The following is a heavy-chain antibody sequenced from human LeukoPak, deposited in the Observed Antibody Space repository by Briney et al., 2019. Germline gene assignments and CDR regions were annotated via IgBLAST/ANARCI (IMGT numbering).Heavy chain of an antibody. CDR2: IYSGGST. CDR1: GFTVSSNY. D-gene: IGHD2-15*01. Sequence: GGSLRLSCAASGFTVSSNYMSRVRQAPGKGLEWVSVIYSGGSTYYADSVKGRFTISRDNSKNTLYLQMNSLRAEDTAVYYCASPYCSGGSCYPGDDAFDIWGQGTMVTVSS. CDR3: ASPYCSGGSCYPGDDAFDI. J-gene: IGHJ3*02. V-gene: IGHV3-53*01.